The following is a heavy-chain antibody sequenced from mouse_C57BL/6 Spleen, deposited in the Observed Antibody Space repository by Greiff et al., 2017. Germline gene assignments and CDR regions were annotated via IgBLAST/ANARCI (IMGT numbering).Heavy chain of an antibody. CDR3: TRGGTGFDY. Sequence: VQLQESGAELVRPGASVTLSCKASGYTFTDYEMHWVKQTPVHGLEWIGAIDPETGGTAYNQKFKGKAILTADKSSSTAYMELRSLTSEESAVYYCTRGGTGFDYWGQGTTLTVSS. CDR2: IDPETGGT. D-gene: IGHD3-3*01. V-gene: IGHV1-15*01. CDR1: GYTFTDYE. J-gene: IGHJ2*01.